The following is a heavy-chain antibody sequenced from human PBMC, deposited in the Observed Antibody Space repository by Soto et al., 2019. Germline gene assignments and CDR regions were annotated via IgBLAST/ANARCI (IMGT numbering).Heavy chain of an antibody. CDR1: GGSISSGGYY. Sequence: SETLSLTCTVSGGSISSGGYYWSWIRQHPGKGLEWIGYIYYSGSTYYNPSLKSRVTISVDTSKNQFSLKLSSVTAADTAVYYCARDSSGSYDYWGQGTLVTVSS. J-gene: IGHJ4*02. D-gene: IGHD1-26*01. V-gene: IGHV4-31*03. CDR2: IYYSGST. CDR3: ARDSSGSYDY.